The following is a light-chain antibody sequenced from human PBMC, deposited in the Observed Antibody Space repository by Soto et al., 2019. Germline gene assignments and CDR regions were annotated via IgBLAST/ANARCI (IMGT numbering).Light chain of an antibody. Sequence: EIVLTQSPGTLSLSPGERATLSCRASQSVGSSYLAWYRQKPGQAPRLLIYAASNRATGIPDRFSGSGSGTDFTFTISRLEPEDFAVYYCQQYRSSRTFGQGTKVEIK. CDR1: QSVGSSY. J-gene: IGKJ1*01. V-gene: IGKV3-20*01. CDR3: QQYRSSRT. CDR2: AAS.